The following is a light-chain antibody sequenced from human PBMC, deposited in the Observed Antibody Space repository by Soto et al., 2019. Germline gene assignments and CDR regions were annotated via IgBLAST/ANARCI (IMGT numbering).Light chain of an antibody. V-gene: IGKV3-15*01. Sequence: EIVMTQSPATLSVSPGERATLSCRASQSVSSNLAWYQQKPGQAPRLLIYGASTRATGIPARFSGRGSGTEYTLTISSLQSEDFAVYYCQQYNNWPPEYTFGQGTELEI. CDR1: QSVSSN. J-gene: IGKJ2*01. CDR3: QQYNNWPPEYT. CDR2: GAS.